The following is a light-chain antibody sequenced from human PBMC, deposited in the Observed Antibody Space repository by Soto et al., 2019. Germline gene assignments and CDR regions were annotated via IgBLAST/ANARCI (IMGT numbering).Light chain of an antibody. Sequence: QSALTQPPSASGSPGQSVTISCTGTSSDVGGYNSVSWYQQHPGKVPRLMIYEVSKRPSGVPDRFSGSKSVNTASLTVSGFQAEDEADYYCSSYAGSNNLVFGGGTKLTVL. J-gene: IGLJ2*01. V-gene: IGLV2-8*01. CDR3: SSYAGSNNLV. CDR1: SSDVGGYNS. CDR2: EVS.